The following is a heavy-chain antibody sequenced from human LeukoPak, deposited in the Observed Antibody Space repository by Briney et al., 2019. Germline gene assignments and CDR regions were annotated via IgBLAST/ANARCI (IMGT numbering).Heavy chain of an antibody. D-gene: IGHD3-16*02. Sequence: PGGSLRLSCAASEFTFSSYSMNWVRQAPGKGLEWVSSISSRSSFIYYADSVKGRFTISRDNAKNSLYLQMNSLRAEDTAVYYCASIRRGELSDFDYWGQGTLVTVSS. CDR2: ISSRSSFI. V-gene: IGHV3-21*01. CDR3: ASIRRGELSDFDY. CDR1: EFTFSSYS. J-gene: IGHJ4*02.